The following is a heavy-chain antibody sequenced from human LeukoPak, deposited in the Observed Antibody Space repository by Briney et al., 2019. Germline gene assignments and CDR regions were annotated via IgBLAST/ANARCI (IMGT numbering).Heavy chain of an antibody. V-gene: IGHV4-59*08. CDR1: GGSISSYY. D-gene: IGHD1-26*01. J-gene: IGHJ4*02. CDR3: ARGGPPDSGSYYFDY. Sequence: SETPSLTCTVSGGSISSYYWSWIRQPPGKGLEWIGYIYYSGSTNYNPSLKSRVTISVNTSKNQFSLKLSSVTAADTAVYYCARGGPPDSGSYYFDYWGQGTLVTVSS. CDR2: IYYSGST.